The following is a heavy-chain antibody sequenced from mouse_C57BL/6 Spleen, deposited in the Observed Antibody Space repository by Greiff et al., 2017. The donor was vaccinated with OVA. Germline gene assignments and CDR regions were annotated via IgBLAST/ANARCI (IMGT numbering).Heavy chain of an antibody. D-gene: IGHD2-4*01. V-gene: IGHV1-15*01. CDR2: IDPETGGT. CDR3: TREEGDYDVGDY. CDR1: GYTFTDYE. Sequence: QVQLQQSGAELVRPGASVTLSCKASGYTFTDYEMHWVKQTPVHGLEWIGAIDPETGGTAYNQKFKGKAILTADKSSSTAYMELRSLTSEDSAVYYCTREEGDYDVGDYWGQGTTLTVSS. J-gene: IGHJ2*01.